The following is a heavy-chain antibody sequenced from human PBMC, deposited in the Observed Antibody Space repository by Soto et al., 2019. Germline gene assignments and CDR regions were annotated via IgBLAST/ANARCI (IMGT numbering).Heavy chain of an antibody. CDR2: IYHSGST. V-gene: IGHV4-30-2*02. CDR1: GGSISSGGYS. CDR3: ARNYRGHDSGRGRFDP. Sequence: SETLSLTCAVSGGSISSGGYSWSWIRQPPGKGLEWIGYIYHSGSTYYNPSLKSRVTISVDTSKNQFSLRLTSVTAADTAVYYCARNYRGHDSGRGRFDPWGQGTLVTVSS. J-gene: IGHJ5*02. D-gene: IGHD3-10*01.